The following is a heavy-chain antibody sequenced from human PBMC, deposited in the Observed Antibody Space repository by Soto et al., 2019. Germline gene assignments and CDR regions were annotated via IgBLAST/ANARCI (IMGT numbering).Heavy chain of an antibody. D-gene: IGHD6-13*01. V-gene: IGHV4-59*01. J-gene: IGHJ5*02. CDR3: ASRIAAAGWWFDP. Sequence: QVQLQESGPGLVKPSETLSLTCTVSGGSISSYYWSWIRQPPGKGLEWIGYIYYSGSTNYNPSLKSRVTISVDTSKNQFSLKLSSVTAADTAVYYCASRIAAAGWWFDPWGQGTLVTVSS. CDR1: GGSISSYY. CDR2: IYYSGST.